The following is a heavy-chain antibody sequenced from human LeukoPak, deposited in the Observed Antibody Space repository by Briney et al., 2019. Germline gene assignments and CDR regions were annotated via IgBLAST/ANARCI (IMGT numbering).Heavy chain of an antibody. V-gene: IGHV5-51*01. Sequence: GESLKISCKGSGHSYNSYWIGWVRQMPGKGLEWMGIIYLADSDTRYSRSFQGQVTISADTSIKTAYLQWSSLRSEDTAVYYCARNDFVVVPAASGFDPWGQGTLVTVSS. D-gene: IGHD2-2*01. CDR2: IYLADSDT. CDR3: ARNDFVVVPAASGFDP. CDR1: GHSYNSYW. J-gene: IGHJ5*02.